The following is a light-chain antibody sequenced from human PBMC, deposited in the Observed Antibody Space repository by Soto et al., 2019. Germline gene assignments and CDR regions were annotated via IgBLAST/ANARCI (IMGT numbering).Light chain of an antibody. V-gene: IGKV3-20*01. CDR3: QQYGGPFT. CDR1: QRISSSY. J-gene: IGKJ3*01. Sequence: VLTQSPDTLSLSPGESATLSCRASQRISSSYLAWYQQKPGQAPRLLIYSASSRATGVPGRFSGSGYGTDFTLTIRRLEPEDFAVYYCQQYGGPFTFGPGTKVETK. CDR2: SAS.